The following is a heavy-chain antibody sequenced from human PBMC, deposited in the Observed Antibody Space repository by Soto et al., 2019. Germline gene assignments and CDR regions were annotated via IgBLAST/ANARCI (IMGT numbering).Heavy chain of an antibody. CDR2: ISYDGNKK. J-gene: IGHJ4*02. V-gene: IGHV3-30-3*01. D-gene: IGHD2-15*01. CDR1: GFSFRFYA. CDR3: AKVGYCGGGNCNSPSPLVDY. Sequence: QVQLVESGGGVVQPGRSLRVSCAASGFSFRFYAIHWVRQAPGKGLEWVAVISYDGNKKYYGDSVEGRFTISRDNSKNTLYLQMNSLRPEDTAVYYCAKVGYCGGGNCNSPSPLVDYWGQGTLVTVSS.